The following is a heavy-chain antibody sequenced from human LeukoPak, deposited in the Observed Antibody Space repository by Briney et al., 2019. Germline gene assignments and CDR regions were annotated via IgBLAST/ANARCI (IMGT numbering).Heavy chain of an antibody. Sequence: SETLSLTCSVSGGSISSGDYYWSWIRQPPGKGLEWIGYIYYSGSTYYNPSLKSRVTISVDTSKNQFSLKLSSVTAADTAVYYCARGKGGSYPYYFDYWGQGTLVTVSS. CDR2: IYYSGST. D-gene: IGHD1-26*01. CDR3: ARGKGGSYPYYFDY. CDR1: GGSISSGDYY. J-gene: IGHJ4*02. V-gene: IGHV4-30-4*08.